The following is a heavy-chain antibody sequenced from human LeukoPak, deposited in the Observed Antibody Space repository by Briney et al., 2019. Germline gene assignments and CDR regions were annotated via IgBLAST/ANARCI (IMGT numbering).Heavy chain of an antibody. D-gene: IGHD3-10*01. CDR2: IYPGDSDT. V-gene: IGHV5-51*01. CDR3: ASLSEDYGSGSYSNYFDY. CDR1: GYSFTSYW. Sequence: GESLKISCKGSGYSFTSYWIGWVRQMPGKGLEWMGIIYPGDSDTRYSPSFQGQVTISADKSISTAYLQWSSLKASDTAMYYCASLSEDYGSGSYSNYFDYWGQRTLVTVSS. J-gene: IGHJ4*02.